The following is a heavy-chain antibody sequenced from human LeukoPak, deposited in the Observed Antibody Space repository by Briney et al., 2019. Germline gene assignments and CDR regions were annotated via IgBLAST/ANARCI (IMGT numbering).Heavy chain of an antibody. D-gene: IGHD5-24*01. J-gene: IGHJ5*02. CDR3: ARAPRADDNWFDP. CDR2: ISYRSSPI. CDR1: GFSFSSYN. V-gene: IGHV3-48*01. Sequence: AGGSLRLSCEASGFSFSSYNMDWVRQAPGKGLEWISYISYRSSPIHYADSVKGRFTISRDNARNSLYLQMNSLRAEDTAVYYCARAPRADDNWFDPWGQGTLVTVSS.